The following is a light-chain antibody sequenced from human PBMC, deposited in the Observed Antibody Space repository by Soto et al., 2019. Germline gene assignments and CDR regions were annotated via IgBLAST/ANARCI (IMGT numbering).Light chain of an antibody. V-gene: IGKV3D-20*02. CDR3: QQRSNWPPL. CDR1: QSVSSRY. J-gene: IGKJ5*01. CDR2: ATS. Sequence: EIVLTQSPGTLSLSPGDTAALSCRASQSVSSRYLAWYQQKSGQAPRLLIYATSSRATDIPDRFSGSGSGTDFTLTISSLEPEDFAVYYCQQRSNWPPLFGQGTRLEI.